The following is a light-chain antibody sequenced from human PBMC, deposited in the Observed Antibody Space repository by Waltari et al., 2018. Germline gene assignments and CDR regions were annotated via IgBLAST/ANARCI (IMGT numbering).Light chain of an antibody. J-gene: IGKJ1*01. Sequence: EKVMTQSPATLSASPGERVTLSCRASQSVVSNLAWYQQKPGQTPRLIIYGASTRAAGTPARFSGSGSATEFTLTISSLQSEDSAVYYCQHYNGWPPWAFGQGTKVEIK. CDR3: QHYNGWPPWA. CDR1: QSVVSN. CDR2: GAS. V-gene: IGKV3-15*01.